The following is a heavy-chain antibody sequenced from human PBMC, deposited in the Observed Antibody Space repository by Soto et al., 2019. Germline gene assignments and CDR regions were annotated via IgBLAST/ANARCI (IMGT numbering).Heavy chain of an antibody. Sequence: ASVKVSCKASGYTFTSYGISWVRQAPGQGLEWMGWISAYNGNTNYAQKLQGRVTMTTDTSTSTAYMELRSLRSDDTAVYYCARLTYGVDYYYYYGMDVWGQGTTVTVPS. J-gene: IGHJ6*02. CDR3: ARLTYGVDYYYYYGMDV. V-gene: IGHV1-18*01. CDR1: GYTFTSYG. D-gene: IGHD7-27*01. CDR2: ISAYNGNT.